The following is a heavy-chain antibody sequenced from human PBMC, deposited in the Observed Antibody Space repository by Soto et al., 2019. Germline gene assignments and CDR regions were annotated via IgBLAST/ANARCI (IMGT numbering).Heavy chain of an antibody. Sequence: GGSLRLSCAASGFTFSSYWMSWVRQAPGKGLEWVANIKQDGSEKYYVDSVKGRFTISRDNAKNSLYLQMNSLRAEDTAVYYCARLTTPPYYDFWSGYYTGIVPGYMDVWGKGTTVTVSS. CDR1: GFTFSSYW. D-gene: IGHD3-3*01. J-gene: IGHJ6*03. CDR3: ARLTTPPYYDFWSGYYTGIVPGYMDV. V-gene: IGHV3-7*01. CDR2: IKQDGSEK.